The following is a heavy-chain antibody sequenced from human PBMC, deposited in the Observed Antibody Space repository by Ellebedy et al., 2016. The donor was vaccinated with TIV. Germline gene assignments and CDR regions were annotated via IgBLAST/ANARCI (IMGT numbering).Heavy chain of an antibody. CDR1: GYSSGYY. D-gene: IGHD5-12*01. J-gene: IGHJ4*02. CDR3: ARGPTEEDYDYDY. CDR2: INHSGST. V-gene: IGHV4-34*01. Sequence: GSLRLSXSVSGYSSGYYWGWIRQPPGKGLEWIGEINHSGSTNYNPSLKSRVTISVDTSKNQFSLKLSSVTAADTAVYYCARGPTEEDYDYDYWGQGTLVTVSS.